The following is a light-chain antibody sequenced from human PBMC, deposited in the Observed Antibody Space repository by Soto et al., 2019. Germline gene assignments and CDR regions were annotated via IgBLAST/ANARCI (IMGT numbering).Light chain of an antibody. Sequence: EIVVTQSPATLSVSPGERATLSCRASQSVGNNFAWYQQKPGQAPRLLIFATSTRATGVPARFSGSGSGTEVTVTISSLQSEDFAVYYCQQYGDWPLTFGGGAKVEIE. V-gene: IGKV3-15*01. CDR1: QSVGNN. J-gene: IGKJ4*01. CDR3: QQYGDWPLT. CDR2: ATS.